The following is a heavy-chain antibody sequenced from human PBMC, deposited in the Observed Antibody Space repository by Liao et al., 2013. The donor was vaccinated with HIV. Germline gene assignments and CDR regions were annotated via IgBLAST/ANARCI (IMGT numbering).Heavy chain of an antibody. CDR1: GGSISSYY. Sequence: QVQLQESGPGLVKPSETLSLTCTVSGGSISSYYWSWIRQPAGKGLEWLGRIYTSGSTNYNPSLKSRVTMLVDTSKNQFSLNLNSVTAADTAVYYCVRGDPWGNIDYWGQGALVTVSS. J-gene: IGHJ4*02. CDR2: IYTSGST. CDR3: VRGDPWGNIDY. V-gene: IGHV4-4*07. D-gene: IGHD2/OR15-2a*01.